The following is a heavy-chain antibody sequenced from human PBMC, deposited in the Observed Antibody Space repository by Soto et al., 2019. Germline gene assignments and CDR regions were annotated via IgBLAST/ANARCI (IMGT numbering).Heavy chain of an antibody. CDR1: GFTFSIYV. CDR2: ISPSGGNT. J-gene: IGHJ4*02. D-gene: IGHD2-8*01. CDR3: AKGFVGVCYHRCYYFAS. V-gene: IGHV3-23*01. Sequence: EVQLLESGGGLVQPGGSLRLSCAASGFTFSIYVMNWVRLAPGKGLEWVSGISPSGGNTYYADSVKGRFTISRDNSKNTLYLQMNSMEDEDTAVYCCAKGFVGVCYHRCYYFASWGQGALVTGSS.